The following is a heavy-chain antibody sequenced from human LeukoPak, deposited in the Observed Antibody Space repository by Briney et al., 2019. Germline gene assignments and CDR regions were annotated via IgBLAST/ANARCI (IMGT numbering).Heavy chain of an antibody. D-gene: IGHD3-10*01. Sequence: GGSLRLSCAASGFTFRSYEMNWVRQAPGKGLEWVSFTDTSGRYVYYGDSVKRRFTISRDNDKKLFLQMKGLRAEDTALYYCARGRSITLLRGVAMSDGFDIWGQGAMVAVSS. CDR3: ARGRSITLLRGVAMSDGFDI. V-gene: IGHV3-21*01. CDR2: TDTSGRYV. CDR1: GFTFRSYE. J-gene: IGHJ3*02.